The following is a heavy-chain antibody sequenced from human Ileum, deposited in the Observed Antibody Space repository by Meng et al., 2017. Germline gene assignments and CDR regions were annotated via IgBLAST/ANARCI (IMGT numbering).Heavy chain of an antibody. CDR1: CAPSCGYC. V-gene: IGHV4-34*01. Sequence: PSCDVYCAPSCGYCWVCCPHPPGKLLRVIGEIAHREGTNYNPSLKHRVTISVDTSNNPVSLKLSSVKAADTALYFCARRVGATPYAYNWLDPWGQGTLVTVSS. D-gene: IGHD1-26*01. CDR2: IAHREGT. J-gene: IGHJ5*02. CDR3: ARRVGATPYAYNWLDP.